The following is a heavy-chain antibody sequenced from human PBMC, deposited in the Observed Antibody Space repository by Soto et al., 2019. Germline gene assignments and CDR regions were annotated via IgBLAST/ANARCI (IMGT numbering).Heavy chain of an antibody. CDR2: IIPIFGTA. J-gene: IGHJ5*02. CDR3: AREECSSTSCYSVFDP. CDR1: GGTFSSYA. D-gene: IGHD2-2*02. Sequence: QVQLVQSGAEVKKPGSSVKVSCKASGGTFSSYAISWVRQAPGQGLEWMGGIIPIFGTANYAQKFQGRVTITADKSTSTAYMELSSLRSDDTAVYYCAREECSSTSCYSVFDPWGQGTLVTVSS. V-gene: IGHV1-69*06.